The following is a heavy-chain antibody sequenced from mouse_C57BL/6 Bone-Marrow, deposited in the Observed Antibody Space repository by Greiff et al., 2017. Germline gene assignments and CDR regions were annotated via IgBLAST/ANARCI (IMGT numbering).Heavy chain of an antibody. CDR1: GYTFTSYG. Sequence: LLESGAELARPGASVKLSCKASGYTFTSYGISWVKQRTGQGLEWIGEIYPRSGNTYYNEKFKGKATLTADKSSSTAYMELRSLTSEDSAVYFCARLGGYFYFDYWGQGTTLTVSS. CDR3: ARLGGYFYFDY. J-gene: IGHJ2*01. CDR2: IYPRSGNT. D-gene: IGHD2-3*01. V-gene: IGHV1-81*01.